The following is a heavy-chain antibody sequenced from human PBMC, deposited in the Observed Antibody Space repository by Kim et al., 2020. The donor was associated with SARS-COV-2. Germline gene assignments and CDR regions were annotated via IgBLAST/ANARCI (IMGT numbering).Heavy chain of an antibody. J-gene: IGHJ5*02. CDR3: ARGYCSGGSCYFGANSGEYMGFDP. V-gene: IGHV4-31*03. CDR2: IYYSGST. CDR1: GGSISSVNYY. D-gene: IGHD2-15*01. Sequence: SETLSLTCTVSGGSISSVNYYWSWIRQHPGKGLEWIGYIYYSGSTYYYPSLKSRVTILVDTSKNQFSLKLSSVTAADTAVYYCARGYCSGGSCYFGANSGEYMGFDPWGQGTLVTVSS.